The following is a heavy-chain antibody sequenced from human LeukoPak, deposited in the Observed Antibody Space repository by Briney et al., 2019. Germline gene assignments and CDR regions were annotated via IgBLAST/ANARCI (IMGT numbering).Heavy chain of an antibody. V-gene: IGHV3-9*01. CDR3: AKADARIAPGGFDY. CDR1: GFTFDDYA. Sequence: PGGSLRLSCAASGFTFDDYAMHWVRQAPGKGLEWVSGITWNSGYIGYADSVKGRFTISRDNAKNSLYLQMNSLRAEDTALYYCAKADARIAPGGFDYWGQGTLVTVSS. J-gene: IGHJ4*02. D-gene: IGHD6-13*01. CDR2: ITWNSGYI.